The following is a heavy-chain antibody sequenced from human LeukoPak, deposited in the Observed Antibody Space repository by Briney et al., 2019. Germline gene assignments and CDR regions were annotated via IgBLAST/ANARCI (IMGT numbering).Heavy chain of an antibody. V-gene: IGHV3-21*04. CDR3: ACLLGYDSSGYPYFDY. J-gene: IGHJ4*02. D-gene: IGHD3-22*01. Sequence: GGSLRLSCAASGFTFSSYSMNWVRQAPGKGLEWVSSISSGSSYIYYADSVKGRFTISRDNSKNTLYLQMNSLRAEDTAVYYCACLLGYDSSGYPYFDYWGQGTLVTVSS. CDR2: ISSGSSYI. CDR1: GFTFSSYS.